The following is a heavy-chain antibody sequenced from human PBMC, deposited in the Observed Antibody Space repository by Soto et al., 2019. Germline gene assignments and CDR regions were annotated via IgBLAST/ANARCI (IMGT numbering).Heavy chain of an antibody. CDR1: GFTFSAYW. Sequence: TGGSLRLSCVASGFTFSAYWMTWVRQVPGKGLEWVANIKYDGSEKHYVDSVKGRFTISRDNSKNSLYPQMNSLRPEDTAVYYCAKDQEDYGSSRDLHYAMDVWGQGTTVTVSS. CDR3: AKDQEDYGSSRDLHYAMDV. D-gene: IGHD4-17*01. J-gene: IGHJ6*02. CDR2: IKYDGSEK. V-gene: IGHV3-7*01.